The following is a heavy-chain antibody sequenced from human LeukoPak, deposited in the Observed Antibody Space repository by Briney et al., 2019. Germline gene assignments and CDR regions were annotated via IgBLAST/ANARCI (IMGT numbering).Heavy chain of an antibody. J-gene: IGHJ4*02. CDR1: GFSFSGHW. V-gene: IGHV3-74*01. D-gene: IGHD6-6*01. Sequence: GGSLRLSCTASGFSFSGHWMHWARHLPGKGLVWVSRISPTGTTTSYADSVKGRFTVSRDNAKNTLYLQVNNLRAEDTAVYYCARGPNSNWSGLDFWGQGTLLTVSS. CDR3: ARGPNSNWSGLDF. CDR2: ISPTGTTT.